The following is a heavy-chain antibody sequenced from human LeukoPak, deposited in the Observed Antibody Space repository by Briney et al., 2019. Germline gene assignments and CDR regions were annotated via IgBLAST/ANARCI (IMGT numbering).Heavy chain of an antibody. CDR2: INHSGGT. J-gene: IGHJ6*03. V-gene: IGHV4-34*01. CDR1: GGSFSGYY. D-gene: IGHD3-10*01. Sequence: SETLSLTCAVYGGSFSGYYWSWIRQPPGKGLEWIGEINHSGGTNYNPSLKSRVTISVDTSKNQFSLKLSSVTAADTAVYYCARYLGRMVRGKAFKSKQGYYYYYMDVWGKGTTVTVSS. CDR3: ARYLGRMVRGKAFKSKQGYYYYYMDV.